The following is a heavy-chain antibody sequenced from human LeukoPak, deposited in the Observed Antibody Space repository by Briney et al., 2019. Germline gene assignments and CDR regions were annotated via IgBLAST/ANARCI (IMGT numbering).Heavy chain of an antibody. Sequence: PGGSLRLSCAASGFTFNSYAMSWVRQAPGKGLEWVSAISDNGGDTYLADSVKGRFTISRDNSKNTLDLQMNSLRAEDTAVYYCAKDHFMPEPDYFDYWGQGTLVTVSS. CDR2: ISDNGGDT. CDR3: AKDHFMPEPDYFDY. J-gene: IGHJ4*02. CDR1: GFTFNSYA. V-gene: IGHV3-23*01. D-gene: IGHD1-14*01.